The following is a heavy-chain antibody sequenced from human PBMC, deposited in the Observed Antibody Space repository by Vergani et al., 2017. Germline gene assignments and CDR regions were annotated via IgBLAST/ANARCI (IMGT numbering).Heavy chain of an antibody. J-gene: IGHJ4*02. D-gene: IGHD4-23*01. CDR1: GYTFTSYG. CDR2: ISAYNGNT. CDR3: ARDLTTVEPGSVDY. Sequence: QVPLVPSGAEVKKPGASVTVSCKASGYTFTSYGISWVRQAPGQGLEWMGWISAYNGNTNYAQKLQGRVTMTTDTSTSTAYMELRSLRSDDTAVYYCARDLTTVEPGSVDYWGQGTLVTVSS. V-gene: IGHV1-18*01.